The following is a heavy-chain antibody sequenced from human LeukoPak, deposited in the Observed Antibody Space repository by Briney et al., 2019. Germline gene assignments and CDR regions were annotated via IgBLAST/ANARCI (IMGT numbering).Heavy chain of an antibody. Sequence: GGSLRLSCAASGFTLSTYDMHWVRQVTGEALEWVSMIYEAGNTYYTGSVKGRFTISRENAKNSLYLQMSSLRAEDTAVYYCAREIRETVVTRHYYYGIDVWGQGTTVTVSS. J-gene: IGHJ6*02. CDR2: IYEAGNT. D-gene: IGHD2-15*01. CDR3: AREIRETVVTRHYYYGIDV. V-gene: IGHV3-13*01. CDR1: GFTLSTYD.